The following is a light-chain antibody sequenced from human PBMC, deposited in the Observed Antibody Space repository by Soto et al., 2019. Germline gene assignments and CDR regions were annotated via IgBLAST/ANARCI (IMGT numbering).Light chain of an antibody. Sequence: IVMTDAPATLSVSPVERATLSFRSIQIVSSNLALYQQKPGQAPRLLIYGSSTRATGIPDRFSGSGSGTDFTLTISRLEPEDFAVYYCQQYGSSPPTFGQGTKVDIK. V-gene: IGKV3-20*01. J-gene: IGKJ1*01. CDR3: QQYGSSPPT. CDR2: GSS. CDR1: QIVSSN.